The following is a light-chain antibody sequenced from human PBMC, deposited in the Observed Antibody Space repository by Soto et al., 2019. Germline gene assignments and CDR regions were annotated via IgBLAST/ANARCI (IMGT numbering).Light chain of an antibody. J-gene: IGLJ1*01. CDR1: RSEDGGYNY. CDR3: SSYTSSSTL. CDR2: DVS. Sequence: SALTQPASVSGTPGQSITISCTGTRSEDGGYNYVSWYQQHPGKAPKLMIYDVSNRPSGVSNRFSGSKSGNTASLTISGLQAEDEADYYCSSYTSSSTLLGTGTKVTVL. V-gene: IGLV2-14*01.